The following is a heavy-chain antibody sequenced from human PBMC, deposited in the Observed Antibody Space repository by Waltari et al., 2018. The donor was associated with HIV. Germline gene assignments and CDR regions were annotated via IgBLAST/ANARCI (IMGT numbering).Heavy chain of an antibody. V-gene: IGHV4-59*01. CDR1: GGSISSYY. Sequence: QVQLQESGPGLVKPSETLSLTCTVSGGSISSYYWSWIRQHPGKGLEWIGYIYYSGSTNYNPSLKSRVTISVDTSKNQFSLKLSSVTAADTAVYYCARTEGWSFRSVDYWGQGTLVTVSS. CDR3: ARTEGWSFRSVDY. CDR2: IYYSGST. D-gene: IGHD6-19*01. J-gene: IGHJ4*02.